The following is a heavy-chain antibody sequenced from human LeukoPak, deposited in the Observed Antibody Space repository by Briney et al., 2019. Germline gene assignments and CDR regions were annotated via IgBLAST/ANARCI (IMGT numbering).Heavy chain of an antibody. J-gene: IGHJ4*02. D-gene: IGHD3-22*01. Sequence: PGGSLRLSCAASGFTFISYSMNWVRQAPGKGLEWVSSISSSSSYIYYADSVKGRFIISRDNAKNSLYLQMNSLRAEDTAVYYCARDLKDEDSSGYYFDYWGQGTLVTVSS. V-gene: IGHV3-21*01. CDR2: ISSSSSYI. CDR3: ARDLKDEDSSGYYFDY. CDR1: GFTFISYS.